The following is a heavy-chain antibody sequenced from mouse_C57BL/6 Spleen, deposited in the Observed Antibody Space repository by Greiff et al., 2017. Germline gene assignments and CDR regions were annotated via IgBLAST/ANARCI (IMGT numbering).Heavy chain of an antibody. CDR3: ARYYYYGSLDY. V-gene: IGHV1-22*01. CDR2: INPNNGGT. J-gene: IGHJ2*01. Sequence: VQLKESGPELVKPGASVKMSCKASGYTFTDYNMHWVKQSHGKSLEWIGYINPNNGGTSYNQKFKGKATLTVNTSSSTAYMELGSLTSEDSAVYYCARYYYYGSLDYWGQGTTLTVSS. CDR1: GYTFTDYN. D-gene: IGHD1-1*01.